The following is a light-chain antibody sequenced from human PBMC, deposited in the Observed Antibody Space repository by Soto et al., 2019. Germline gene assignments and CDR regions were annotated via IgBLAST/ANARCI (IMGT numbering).Light chain of an antibody. V-gene: IGLV1-44*01. CDR2: SNN. CDR3: AAWDDSLNGRYV. J-gene: IGLJ1*01. Sequence: QSVLTQPPSASGTPGQRVTISCSGDRSNIGSSSVNWYQQLPGTAPKLLIYSNNQRPSGVPDRFSGSKSGTSASLAISGLQSEDEADYYCAAWDDSLNGRYVFGTGTKVT. CDR1: RSNIGSSS.